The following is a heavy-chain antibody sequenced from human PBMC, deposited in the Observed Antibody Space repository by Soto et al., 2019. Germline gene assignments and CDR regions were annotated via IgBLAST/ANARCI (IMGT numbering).Heavy chain of an antibody. CDR1: GFSLSTSGMC. CDR3: EHRRGAPGHFDY. V-gene: IGHV2-70*12. D-gene: IGHD2-2*01. CDR2: IDWDDDK. J-gene: IGHJ4*02. Sequence: SGPTLVNPTQTLTLTCTFSGFSLSTSGMCVSWIRQPPGKALEWLARIDWDDDKYYSTSLKTRLTISKDTSKNQVVLTMTNMDPVDTATYYCEHRRGAPGHFDYWGQGTLVTVSS.